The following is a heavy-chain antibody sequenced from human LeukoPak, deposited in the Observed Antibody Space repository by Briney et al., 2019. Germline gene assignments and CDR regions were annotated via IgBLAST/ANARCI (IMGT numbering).Heavy chain of an antibody. J-gene: IGHJ4*02. CDR1: RFTFITYW. Sequence: GGSLRLSCAASRFTFITYWMSWVRQAPGKGLEWVANIKQDGSEKYYVDSVKGRFTISRDNAKNSLYLQMNSLRVEDTAVYYCARVQSGSYDYWGQGTLVTVSS. D-gene: IGHD1-26*01. V-gene: IGHV3-7*03. CDR3: ARVQSGSYDY. CDR2: IKQDGSEK.